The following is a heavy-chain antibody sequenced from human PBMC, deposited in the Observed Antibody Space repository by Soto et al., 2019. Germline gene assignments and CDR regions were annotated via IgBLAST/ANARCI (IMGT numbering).Heavy chain of an antibody. J-gene: IGHJ4*02. CDR3: VRYCSTTKCPFDY. V-gene: IGHV4-30-4*01. Sequence: SETLSLTCTVSGGSISSGGSYWGWIRQPPGKGLEWIGYIYYSGNTILNASLRSRVTLSVDTSKNQFSLNLSSVTAADTAVYYCVRYCSTTKCPFDYWGQGALVTVS. CDR1: GGSISSGGSY. CDR2: IYYSGNT. D-gene: IGHD2-2*01.